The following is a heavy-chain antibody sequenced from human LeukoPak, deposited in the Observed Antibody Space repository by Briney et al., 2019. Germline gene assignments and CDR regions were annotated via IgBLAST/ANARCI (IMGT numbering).Heavy chain of an antibody. CDR3: ARELRP. V-gene: IGHV4-61*02. J-gene: IGHJ5*02. CDR2: IYTSGST. D-gene: IGHD3-16*01. CDR1: GGSISSGSYY. Sequence: SETLSLTCTVSGGSISSGSYYWSWIRQPAGKGLEWIGRIYTSGSTNYNPSLKSRVTISVDTSKNQFSLKLSSVTAADTAVYYCARELRPWGQGTLVTVSS.